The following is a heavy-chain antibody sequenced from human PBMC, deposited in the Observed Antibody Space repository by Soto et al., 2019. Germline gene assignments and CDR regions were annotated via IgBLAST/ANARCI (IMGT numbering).Heavy chain of an antibody. D-gene: IGHD2-8*01. Sequence: QITLKESGPTLVKPTQTLTLTCTFSGFSLTTGGLGVGWIRQPPGKALEWLAIIFWDDDKRYSPSLKSRLSFTKDTPKNQVVLTMTNMDPVDTGTYYCARMDCTATKCSFDYWGQGTLVTVSS. CDR3: ARMDCTATKCSFDY. J-gene: IGHJ4*02. CDR2: IFWDDDK. V-gene: IGHV2-5*02. CDR1: GFSLTTGGLG.